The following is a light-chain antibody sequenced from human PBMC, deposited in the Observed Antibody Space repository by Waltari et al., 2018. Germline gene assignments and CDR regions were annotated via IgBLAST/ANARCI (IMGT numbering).Light chain of an antibody. CDR1: QRLVHSDGNIS. Sequence: DAVMTQSPLSLPVTLGQPASISCMSSQRLVHSDGNISCNWFQQRPAKSPRGLIYKISDRDSGVPDRFSGSGSGTDFTLKISRVEAEDVGVYYCMQGTYWPYTFGQGTKLEIK. CDR2: KIS. CDR3: MQGTYWPYT. V-gene: IGKV2-30*02. J-gene: IGKJ2*01.